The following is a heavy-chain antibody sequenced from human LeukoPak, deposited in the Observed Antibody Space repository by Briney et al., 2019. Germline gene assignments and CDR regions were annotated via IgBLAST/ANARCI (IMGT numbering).Heavy chain of an antibody. CDR1: GFTFSSYG. D-gene: IGHD6-6*01. J-gene: IGHJ4*02. CDR3: ARGLSGYASSLGY. Sequence: GGTLRLSCAAPGFTFSSYGMSWVRQAPGKGLEWVSAISGSGGSTYYADSVRGRFSISRDNAKNTLYLQMNSLRAEDTAVYYCARGLSGYASSLGYWGQGTLVTVSA. V-gene: IGHV3-23*01. CDR2: ISGSGGST.